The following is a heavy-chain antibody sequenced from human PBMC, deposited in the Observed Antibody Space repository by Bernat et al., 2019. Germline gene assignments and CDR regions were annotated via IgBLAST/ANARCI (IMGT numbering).Heavy chain of an antibody. CDR1: GGTFSSYA. V-gene: IGHV1-69*04. D-gene: IGHD5-12*01. J-gene: IGHJ6*04. Sequence: QVQLVQSGAEVKKPGSSVKVSCKASGGTFSSYAISWVRQAPGQGLEWMGRIIPILGIANYAQKFQGRVTITADKSTSTAYMELSSLRSEDTAVYYCARDRGGVAIRMDVWGKGTTVTVSS. CDR2: IIPILGIA. CDR3: ARDRGGVAIRMDV.